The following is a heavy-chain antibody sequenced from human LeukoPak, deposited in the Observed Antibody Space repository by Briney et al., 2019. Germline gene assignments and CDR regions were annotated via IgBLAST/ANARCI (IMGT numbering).Heavy chain of an antibody. CDR3: AHRPNDYDSGGYPKYYFDY. Sequence: SGPTLVKPTQTLTLTCTFSGFSLSTTGVAVGWIRQPPVKALEWLALIYWDEDKHYSPSLKSRLTITKDTSKNQVVLTVSNMDPVDTATYYCAHRPNDYDSGGYPKYYFDYWGQGTLVTVSS. V-gene: IGHV2-5*02. D-gene: IGHD3-22*01. J-gene: IGHJ4*02. CDR2: IYWDEDK. CDR1: GFSLSTTGVA.